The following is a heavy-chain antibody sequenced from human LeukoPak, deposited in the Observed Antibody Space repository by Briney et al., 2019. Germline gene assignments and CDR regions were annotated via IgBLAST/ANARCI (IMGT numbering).Heavy chain of an antibody. J-gene: IGHJ6*02. CDR1: GGSFSGYY. CDR2: INHSGST. Sequence: SETLSLTCAVYGGSFSGYYWSWIRQPPGKGLEWIGEINHSGSTNYNPSLKSRVTISVDTSKNQFSLKLSSVTAADTAVYYCARVPRGSPAAYDFSNYGMDVWGQGTTVTVSS. CDR3: ARVPRGSPAAYDFSNYGMDV. D-gene: IGHD3-3*01. V-gene: IGHV4-34*01.